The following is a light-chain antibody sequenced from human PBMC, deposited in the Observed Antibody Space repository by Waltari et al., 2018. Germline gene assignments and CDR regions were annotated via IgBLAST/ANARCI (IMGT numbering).Light chain of an antibody. V-gene: IGLV3-21*04. CDR1: NIGSKS. CDR2: YDG. CDR3: LVWHSTTDHHGV. J-gene: IGLJ2*01. Sequence: SYVVTQSPSVSVAPGETARITCGGDNIGSKSVHWYQQRPGQAPVLVISYDGDRPSGIPERFSGSNSGNTATLTISWVEADDEADYYCLVWHSTTDHHGVFGGGTKLTVL.